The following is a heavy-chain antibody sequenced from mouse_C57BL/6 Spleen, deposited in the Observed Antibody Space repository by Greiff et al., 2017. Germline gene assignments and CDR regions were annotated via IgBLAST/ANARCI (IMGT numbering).Heavy chain of an antibody. J-gene: IGHJ2*01. V-gene: IGHV1-42*01. Sequence: VQLQQSGPELVKPGASVKISCKASGYSFTGYYMNWVKQSPEKSLEWIGEINPSTGGTTYNQKFKAKATLTVDKSSSTAYMQLKSLTSEDSAVYYCARRYADYWGQGTTLTVSS. D-gene: IGHD6-5*01. CDR3: ARRYADY. CDR2: INPSTGGT. CDR1: GYSFTGYY.